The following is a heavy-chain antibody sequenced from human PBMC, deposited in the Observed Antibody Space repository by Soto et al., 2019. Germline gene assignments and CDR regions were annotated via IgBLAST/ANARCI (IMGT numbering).Heavy chain of an antibody. J-gene: IGHJ4*01. CDR2: INYCGTT. CDR3: ARESYSFGRSFVI. Sequence: SETLSLTCAVYGGSFSGYYWSWIRQPPGKGLEWIGYINYCGTTYYNPSLESRLTISVDTSENQFSLQLTSVIAADTALYYCARESYSFGRSFVIWRHGTLVTVSS. D-gene: IGHD5-18*01. CDR1: GGSFSGYY. V-gene: IGHV4-34*09.